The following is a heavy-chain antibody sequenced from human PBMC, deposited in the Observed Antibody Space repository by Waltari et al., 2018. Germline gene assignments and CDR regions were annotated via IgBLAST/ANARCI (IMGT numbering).Heavy chain of an antibody. D-gene: IGHD6-19*01. J-gene: IGHJ4*02. CDR3: ATNGYIAVAGEYFDY. Sequence: QVQLVQSGAEVKKPGASVKVSCKASGYTLTGYYMHWVRQAPGQGLEWMGRINPNSGGTNYAQKFQGRVTMTRDTSISTAYMELSRLRSDDTAVYYCATNGYIAVAGEYFDYWGQGTLVTVSS. V-gene: IGHV1-2*06. CDR2: INPNSGGT. CDR1: GYTLTGYY.